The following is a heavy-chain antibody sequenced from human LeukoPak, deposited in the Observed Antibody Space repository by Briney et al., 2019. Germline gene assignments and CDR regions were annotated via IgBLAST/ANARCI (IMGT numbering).Heavy chain of an antibody. V-gene: IGHV3-48*01. CDR3: ARVRREEWLIDTGY. CDR1: GFTFSSYS. Sequence: PGGSLRLSCAASGFTFSSYSMNWVRQAPGKGLEWVSYISSSSSTIYYADSVKGRFTISRDNAKNSLYLQMNSLRAEDTAVYYCARVRREEWLIDTGYWGQGTLVTVSS. CDR2: ISSSSSTI. D-gene: IGHD3-3*01. J-gene: IGHJ4*02.